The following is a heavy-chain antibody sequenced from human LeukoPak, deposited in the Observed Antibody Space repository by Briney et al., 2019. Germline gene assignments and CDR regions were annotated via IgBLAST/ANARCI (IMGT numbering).Heavy chain of an antibody. CDR3: AKDVAPDSGWDLDY. V-gene: IGHV3-23*01. D-gene: IGHD6-19*01. J-gene: IGHJ4*02. CDR1: GLTFSTYS. Sequence: GGSLRPSCAVSGLTFSTYSMTWVRQGPGKGLEWVSSIYNSGAKIFYADSVKGRFTISRDNSKNMLYLQMNSLRVEDTAVYYCAKDVAPDSGWDLDYWGQGTLVTVSS. CDR2: IYNSGAKI.